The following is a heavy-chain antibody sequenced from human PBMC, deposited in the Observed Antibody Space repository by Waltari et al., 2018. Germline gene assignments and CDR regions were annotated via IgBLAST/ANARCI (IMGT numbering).Heavy chain of an antibody. V-gene: IGHV1-69*02. CDR1: GGPFTRYP. CDR2: IIPILGIA. J-gene: IGHJ2*01. Sequence: QVQLVQSGAEVKKPGSSVKVSCKASGGPFTRYPTSWVRTAPGQGLEWMGRIIPILGIANYAQKFQGRVTITADKSTSTAYMELSSLRSEDTAVYYCARQQQLDPRYWYFDLWGRGTLVTVSS. D-gene: IGHD6-13*01. CDR3: ARQQQLDPRYWYFDL.